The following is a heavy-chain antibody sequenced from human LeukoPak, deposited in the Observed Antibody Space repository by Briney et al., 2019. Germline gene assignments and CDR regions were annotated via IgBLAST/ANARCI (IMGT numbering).Heavy chain of an antibody. J-gene: IGHJ5*02. V-gene: IGHV4-31*03. CDR1: GGSISSGGYY. D-gene: IGHD3-3*01. CDR3: AREQRSGYLNWFDP. Sequence: SETLSLTCTVSGGSISSGGYYWSWIRQHPGKGLEWIGYIYYSGNTYYNPSLKSRVTISVDTSKNQFSLKLSSVTAADTAVYYCAREQRSGYLNWFDPWGQGTLVTVSS. CDR2: IYYSGNT.